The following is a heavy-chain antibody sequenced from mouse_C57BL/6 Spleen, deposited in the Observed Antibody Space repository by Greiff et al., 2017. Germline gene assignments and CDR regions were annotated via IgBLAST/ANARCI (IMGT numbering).Heavy chain of an antibody. D-gene: IGHD1-1*01. CDR3: TRYGSSYD. CDR1: GYTFTSYW. CDR2: IYPGNSDT. J-gene: IGHJ2*01. V-gene: IGHV1-5*01. Sequence: VQLQQSGTVLARPGASVKMSCKTSGYTFTSYWMHWVKQRPGQGLEWIGAIYPGNSDTSYNQKFEGKAKLTAVTSASTAYMELSSLTNEDSAVYYCTRYGSSYDWGQGTTLTVSS.